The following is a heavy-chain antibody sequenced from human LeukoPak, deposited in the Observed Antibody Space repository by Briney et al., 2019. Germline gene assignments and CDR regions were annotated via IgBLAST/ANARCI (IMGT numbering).Heavy chain of an antibody. D-gene: IGHD1/OR15-1a*01. V-gene: IGHV1-2*02. CDR1: GYTFTGYY. CDR3: ARASSAWHNPGNF. Sequence: ASVKVSCKASGYTFTGYYMHWVRQVPGQGFEWMGWIDTERGGTNYARDFQGRVTMTRATSIRTVYMELSSLRSDDTAVYYCARASSAWHNPGNFWGQGSLVTVSS. J-gene: IGHJ1*01. CDR2: IDTERGGT.